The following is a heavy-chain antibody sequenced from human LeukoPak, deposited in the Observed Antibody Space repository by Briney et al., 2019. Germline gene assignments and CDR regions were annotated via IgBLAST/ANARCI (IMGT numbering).Heavy chain of an antibody. Sequence: SETLSLTCDVSGVSINTCCYYWTWIRQPPGKGLEWIGYKYYSGSTRYNSSLRSRLTISLDSSKNQFSLRLTSVTAADTAVYYCARHMGLGYSYGYPYFDYWGQGTLVTVSS. CDR1: GVSINTCCYY. J-gene: IGHJ4*02. V-gene: IGHV4-61*01. CDR3: ARHMGLGYSYGYPYFDY. CDR2: KYYSGST. D-gene: IGHD5-18*01.